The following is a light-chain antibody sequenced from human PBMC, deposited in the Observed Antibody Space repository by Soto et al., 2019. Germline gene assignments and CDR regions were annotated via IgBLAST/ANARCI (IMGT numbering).Light chain of an antibody. CDR1: QSIARSY. CDR2: DAS. J-gene: IGKJ5*01. Sequence: EVVLTQSPGTLSLSLGERATLSCRASQSIARSYLAWYQQKPGQAPRLLIYDASTRATGIPDRFSGSGSGTDFTLTISRLEPEDFAVFYCQQYAYSPITCGQGTRLEI. V-gene: IGKV3-20*01. CDR3: QQYAYSPIT.